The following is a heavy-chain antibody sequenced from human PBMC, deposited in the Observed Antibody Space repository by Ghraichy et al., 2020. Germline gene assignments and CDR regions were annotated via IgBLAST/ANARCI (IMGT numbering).Heavy chain of an antibody. Sequence: GGSLRLSCTTSGFTFADQTISWFRQAQGKGPEWVGFIRGKAYGGTTEYAASVKGRFSISRDDSKSMAFLQMNSLKIEDTAVYYCEKEGGYWGQGTLVTVSS. CDR1: GFTFADQT. J-gene: IGHJ4*02. CDR3: EKEGGY. V-gene: IGHV3-49*03. D-gene: IGHD3-16*01. CDR2: IRGKAYGGTT.